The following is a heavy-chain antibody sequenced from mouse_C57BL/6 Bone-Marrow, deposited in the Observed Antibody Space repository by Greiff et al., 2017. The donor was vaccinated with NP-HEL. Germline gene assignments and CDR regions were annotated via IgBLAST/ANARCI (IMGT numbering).Heavy chain of an antibody. Sequence: EVQLQESGPVLVKPGASVKMSCKASGYTFTDYYMNWVKQSHGKSLEWIGVINPYNGGTSYNQKFKGKATLTVDKSSSTAYMELNSLTSEDSAVYSGARERLTPVVAEKDYWGKGTTLTVSS. CDR1: GYTFTDYY. D-gene: IGHD1-1*01. CDR3: ARERLTPVVAEKDY. CDR2: INPYNGGT. V-gene: IGHV1-19*01. J-gene: IGHJ2*01.